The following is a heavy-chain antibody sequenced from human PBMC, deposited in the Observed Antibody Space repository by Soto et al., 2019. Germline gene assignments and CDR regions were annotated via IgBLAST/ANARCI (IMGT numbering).Heavy chain of an antibody. CDR2: MNPGSGDT. Sequence: ASVKVSCKASGYIFTNNDVSWVRQATGQGLEWMGWMNPGSGDTGYAQKFQGRVTMTRNISIATAYMELSSLRADDTAIYYCARMASFGSLNWFDPWGQGTLVTVSS. CDR1: GYIFTNND. D-gene: IGHD5-18*01. V-gene: IGHV1-8*01. J-gene: IGHJ5*02. CDR3: ARMASFGSLNWFDP.